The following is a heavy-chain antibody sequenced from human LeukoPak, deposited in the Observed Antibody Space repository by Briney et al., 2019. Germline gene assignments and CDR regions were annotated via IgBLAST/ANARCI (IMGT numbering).Heavy chain of an antibody. CDR3: ARQPPGIAAAAFDY. D-gene: IGHD6-13*01. CDR2: INHSGST. J-gene: IGHJ4*02. CDR1: GGSFSGYY. Sequence: PSETLSLTCAVYGGSFSGYYWSWIRQPPGKGLEWIGEINHSGSTNYNPSLKSRVTISVDTSKNQFSLKLSSVTAADTAVYYCARQPPGIAAAAFDYWGQGTLATVSS. V-gene: IGHV4-34*01.